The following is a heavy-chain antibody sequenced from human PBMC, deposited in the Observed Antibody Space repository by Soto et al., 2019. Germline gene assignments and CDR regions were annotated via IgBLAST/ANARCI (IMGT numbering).Heavy chain of an antibody. D-gene: IGHD2-15*01. J-gene: IGHJ5*02. CDR2: ISYDGSNK. CDR3: ARVRRPYCSGGSCYLGP. CDR1: GFTFSSYA. Sequence: QVQLVESGGGVVQPGRSLRLSCAASGFTFSSYAMHWVRQAPGKGPEWVAVISYDGSNKYYADSVKGRFTISRDNSKNTLYLQMNCLRAEDTAVYYCARVRRPYCSGGSCYLGPWGQGTLVTDSS. V-gene: IGHV3-30-3*01.